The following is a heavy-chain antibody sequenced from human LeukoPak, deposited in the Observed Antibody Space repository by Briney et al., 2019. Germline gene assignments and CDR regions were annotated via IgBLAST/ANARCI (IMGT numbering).Heavy chain of an antibody. CDR3: ARGYCSGGSCSWLAYYFDY. V-gene: IGHV4-59*08. CDR2: IYYSGST. D-gene: IGHD2-15*01. Sequence: PTETLSLTCTVSGSSISSYYWSWIRQPPGKGLECIGYIYYSGSTNYNPSLKSRVTISVDTSKNQFSLKLSSVTAADTAVYYCARGYCSGGSCSWLAYYFDYWGQGTLVTVSS. J-gene: IGHJ4*02. CDR1: GSSISSYY.